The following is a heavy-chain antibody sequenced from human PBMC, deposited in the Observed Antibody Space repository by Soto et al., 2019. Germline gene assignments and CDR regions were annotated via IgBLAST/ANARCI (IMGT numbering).Heavy chain of an antibody. J-gene: IGHJ6*03. CDR1: GGSISSYY. CDR2: IYYSGST. Sequence: PSETLSLTCTVSGGSISSYYWSWIRQPPGKGLEWIGYIYYSGSTNYNPSLKSRVTISVDTSKNQFSLKLSSVTAADTAVYYCARHGGYYYYYYMDVWGKGTTVTVSS. CDR3: ARHGGYYYYYYMDV. V-gene: IGHV4-59*08. D-gene: IGHD3-16*01.